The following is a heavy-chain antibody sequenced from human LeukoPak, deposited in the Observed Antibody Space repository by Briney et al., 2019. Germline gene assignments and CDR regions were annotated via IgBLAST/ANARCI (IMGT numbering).Heavy chain of an antibody. CDR1: GYSISSGYF. Sequence: SEALSLTCTVSGYSISSGYFWGWIRQPPGKGLEWIGSIYHSGSTSYNPSLKSRLTISVDTSKNQFSLKLRSVTAADTAVYYCARVVQSTDSSGFYLPEYFQHWGQGTLVTVSS. V-gene: IGHV4-38-2*02. J-gene: IGHJ1*01. D-gene: IGHD3-22*01. CDR3: ARVVQSTDSSGFYLPEYFQH. CDR2: IYHSGST.